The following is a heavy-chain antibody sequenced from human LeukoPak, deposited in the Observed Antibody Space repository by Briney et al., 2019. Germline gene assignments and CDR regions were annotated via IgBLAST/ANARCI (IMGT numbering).Heavy chain of an antibody. Sequence: QPGGSLRLSCVASGFTFSSYWMSWVRQAPGKGLEWVANIKQDGSEKYYVDSVKGRFTISRDNAKNSLYLQMNSLSAEDTAVYYCARDRARLGEYWGQGTLVTVSS. CDR3: ARDRARLGEY. V-gene: IGHV3-7*01. D-gene: IGHD1-26*01. CDR2: IKQDGSEK. J-gene: IGHJ4*02. CDR1: GFTFSSYW.